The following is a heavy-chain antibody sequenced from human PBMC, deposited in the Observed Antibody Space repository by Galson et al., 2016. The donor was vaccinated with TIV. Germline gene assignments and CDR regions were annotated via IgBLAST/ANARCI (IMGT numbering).Heavy chain of an antibody. D-gene: IGHD5-12*01. J-gene: IGHJ2*01. Sequence: QSGAEVKQSGESLKISCKASGYTFTGYFMHWVRQAPGQGLEWMGWINPNSGGTNYAQKFQGRVTMTRETSISTAYREPTSLISDDTAMCFCARAPTLIVATIYWYLDLWGRGTLVTVSS. CDR1: GYTFTGYF. V-gene: IGHV1-2*02. CDR2: INPNSGGT. CDR3: ARAPTLIVATIYWYLDL.